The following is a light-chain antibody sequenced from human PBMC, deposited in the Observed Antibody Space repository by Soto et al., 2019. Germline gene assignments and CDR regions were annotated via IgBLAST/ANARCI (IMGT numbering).Light chain of an antibody. CDR1: QSVDSN. J-gene: IGKJ1*01. CDR3: QQRLNWPPG. Sequence: EIVMTQSPGTLSVSPGERATLSCRASQSVDSNLAWYQQKPGQAPRLLIYGASTRATGIPARFSGSGPGTDFTLTISDLEPADFGLYYCQQRLNWPPGFGQGTKVDIK. CDR2: GAS. V-gene: IGKV3-15*01.